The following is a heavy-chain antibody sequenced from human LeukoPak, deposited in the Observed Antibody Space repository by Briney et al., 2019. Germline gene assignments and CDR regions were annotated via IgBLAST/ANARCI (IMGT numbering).Heavy chain of an antibody. CDR3: ASGLTKTTFDY. Sequence: GGSLRLSCAASGFTFSSYSMNWVRQAPGKGLEWVSSISSSSSYIYYADSVKGRFTISRDNAKNSLYLQMNSLRAEDTAVYYCASGLTKTTFDYWGQGTLVTVSS. CDR1: GFTFSSYS. CDR2: ISSSSSYI. D-gene: IGHD1-7*01. J-gene: IGHJ4*02. V-gene: IGHV3-21*01.